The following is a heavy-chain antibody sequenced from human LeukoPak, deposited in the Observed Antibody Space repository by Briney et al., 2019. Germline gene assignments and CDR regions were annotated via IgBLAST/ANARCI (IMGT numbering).Heavy chain of an antibody. CDR1: GGSISSYY. D-gene: IGHD3-3*01. V-gene: IGHV4-4*09. Sequence: PSETLSLTCTVSGGSISSYYWSWIRQPPGKGLEWIGYIYTSGSTNYNPSLKSRVTISVDTSKNQFSLKLSSVTAADTAVYYCARLSFGVDLVYYYYMDVWGKGTTVTVSS. CDR3: ARLSFGVDLVYYYYMDV. CDR2: IYTSGST. J-gene: IGHJ6*03.